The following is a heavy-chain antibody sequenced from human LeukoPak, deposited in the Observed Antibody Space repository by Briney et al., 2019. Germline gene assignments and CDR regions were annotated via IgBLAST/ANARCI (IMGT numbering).Heavy chain of an antibody. CDR2: INHSGST. CDR3: ARCKDDSSGSSDEAFDI. CDR1: GGSFSGYY. J-gene: IGHJ3*02. D-gene: IGHD3-22*01. Sequence: SETLSLTCAVYGGSFSGYYWSWIRQPPGKGREWIGEINHSGSTNYNPSLKSRVTISVDTSKNQFSLKLSSVTAADTAVYYCARCKDDSSGSSDEAFDIWGQGKMVTVSS. V-gene: IGHV4-34*01.